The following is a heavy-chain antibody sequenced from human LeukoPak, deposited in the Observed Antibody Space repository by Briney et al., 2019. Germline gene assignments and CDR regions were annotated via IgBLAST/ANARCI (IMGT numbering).Heavy chain of an antibody. CDR2: INHSGST. CDR3: ARRVPYSSSWYGPLYYYYYYMDV. V-gene: IGHV4-34*01. J-gene: IGHJ6*03. CDR1: GGSLSSTNY. D-gene: IGHD6-13*01. Sequence: SETLSLTSTVSGGSLSSTNYWGWIRKPPGKGLEWIGEINHSGSTNYNPSLKSRVSISVDTSKNQFSLKLSSVTAADTAVYYCARRVPYSSSWYGPLYYYYYYMDVWGKGTTVTISS.